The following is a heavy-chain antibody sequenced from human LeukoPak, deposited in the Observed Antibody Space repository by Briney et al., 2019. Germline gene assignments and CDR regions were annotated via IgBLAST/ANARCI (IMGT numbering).Heavy chain of an antibody. CDR2: IHPSGST. CDR1: GGSFSGYY. CDR3: ARGPPPDLDY. V-gene: IGHV4-59*10. Sequence: SETLSLTCAVYGGSFSGYYWSWIRQPAGKGLEWIGRIHPSGSTNYNPSLKSRVTLSVDTSKNEFSLKLSSVTAADTAVYYCARGPPPDLDYWGQGTLVTVSS. J-gene: IGHJ4*02.